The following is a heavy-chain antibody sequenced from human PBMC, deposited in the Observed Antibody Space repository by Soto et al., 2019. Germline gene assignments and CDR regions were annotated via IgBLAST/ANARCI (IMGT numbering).Heavy chain of an antibody. J-gene: IGHJ6*02. CDR3: ARRVGDFGSGYYTQYYYGMDV. V-gene: IGHV4-39*01. CDR2: IYYSGST. D-gene: IGHD3-3*01. CDR1: GGSISSSSYY. Sequence: PSETLSLTCTVSGGSISSSSYYWGWIRQPPGKGLEWIGSIYYSGSTYYNPSLKSRVTISVDTSKNQFSLKLSSVTAADTAVYYCARRVGDFGSGYYTQYYYGMDVRGQRTTVTFSS.